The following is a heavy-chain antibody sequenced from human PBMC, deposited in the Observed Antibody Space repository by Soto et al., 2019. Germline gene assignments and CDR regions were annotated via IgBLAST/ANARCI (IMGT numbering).Heavy chain of an antibody. CDR3: AKDSRFLETYYYYGMDV. J-gene: IGHJ6*02. Sequence: QVQLVESGGGVVQPGRSLRLSCAASGFTFSSYAMHWVRQAPGKGLEWVAVISYDGSNKYYADSVKGRFTISRDNSKNTLYLQMNSLRAEDTAVYYCAKDSRFLETYYYYGMDVWGQGTTVTVSS. V-gene: IGHV3-30*04. CDR2: ISYDGSNK. D-gene: IGHD3-3*01. CDR1: GFTFSSYA.